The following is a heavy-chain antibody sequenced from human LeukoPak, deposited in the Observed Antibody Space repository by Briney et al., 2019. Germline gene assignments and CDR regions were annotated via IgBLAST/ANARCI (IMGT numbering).Heavy chain of an antibody. Sequence: GSSVKVSCKASGGTFSSYAISWVRQAPGQGLEWMGGIIPIFGTANYAQKFQGRVTITADESTSTAYMELSSLRSEDTAVYYCARDGDGDFATEYYFDYWGQGTLVTVSS. CDR1: GGTFSSYA. J-gene: IGHJ4*02. D-gene: IGHD4-17*01. CDR2: IIPIFGTA. CDR3: ARDGDGDFATEYYFDY. V-gene: IGHV1-69*01.